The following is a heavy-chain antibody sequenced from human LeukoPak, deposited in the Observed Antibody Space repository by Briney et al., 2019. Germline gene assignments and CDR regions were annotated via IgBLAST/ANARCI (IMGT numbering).Heavy chain of an antibody. V-gene: IGHV4-59*08. CDR2: IYYSGST. Sequence: SETLSLTCTVSGGSISGYYWSWIRQPPGKGLEWIGYIYYSGSTNYNPSLKSRVTISVDTSKNQFSLKLSSVTAADTAVYYCARGGYYDSSGYYSGAFDICGQGTMVTVSS. CDR1: GGSISGYY. D-gene: IGHD3-22*01. J-gene: IGHJ3*02. CDR3: ARGGYYDSSGYYSGAFDI.